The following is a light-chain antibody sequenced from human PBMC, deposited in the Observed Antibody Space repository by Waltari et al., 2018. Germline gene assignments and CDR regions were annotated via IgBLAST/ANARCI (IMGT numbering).Light chain of an antibody. J-gene: IGLJ3*02. CDR2: DVS. CDR1: SSDVRGYNY. V-gene: IGLV2-14*01. CDR3: TSYTSSSTWV. Sequence: QSALAQPASVPGSPGQSLTIPCPGTSSDVRGYNYVSWYQQHPGKAPKLMIYDVSNRPSGVSNRFSGSKSGNTASLTISGLQAEDEADYYCTSYTSSSTWVFGGGTKLTVL.